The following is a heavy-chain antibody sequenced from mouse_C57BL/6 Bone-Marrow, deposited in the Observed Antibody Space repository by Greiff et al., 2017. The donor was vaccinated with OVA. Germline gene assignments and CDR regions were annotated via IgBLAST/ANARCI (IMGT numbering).Heavy chain of an antibody. Sequence: VKLMESGAELVRPGASVKLSCKASGYTFTDYYINWVKQRPGQGLEWIARIYPGSGNTYYNEKFKGKATLTAEKSSSTAYMQLSSLTSEDSAVYFCARDRWLPTLFAYWGQGTLVTVSA. J-gene: IGHJ3*01. CDR2: IYPGSGNT. CDR3: ARDRWLPTLFAY. V-gene: IGHV1-76*01. D-gene: IGHD2-3*01. CDR1: GYTFTDYY.